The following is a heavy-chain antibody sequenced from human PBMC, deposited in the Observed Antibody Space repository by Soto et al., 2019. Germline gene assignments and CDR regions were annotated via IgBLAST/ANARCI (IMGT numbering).Heavy chain of an antibody. Sequence: GGSLRLSCAASGFTFSSYAMSWVRQAPGKGLEWVSAISGSGGSTYYADSVKGRFTISRDNSKNTLYLQMNSLRAEDTAVYYCAKDHSFGSAPDLAWFGESEMGWFDPWGQGTLVTVSS. V-gene: IGHV3-23*01. CDR3: AKDHSFGSAPDLAWFGESEMGWFDP. J-gene: IGHJ5*02. D-gene: IGHD3-10*01. CDR2: ISGSGGST. CDR1: GFTFSSYA.